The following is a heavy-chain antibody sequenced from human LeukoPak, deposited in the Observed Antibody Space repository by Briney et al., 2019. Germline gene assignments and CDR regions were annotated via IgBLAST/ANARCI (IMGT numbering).Heavy chain of an antibody. CDR3: AKDLGYNNYYDSSGYLAFDI. CDR1: GFTCSSYA. V-gene: IGHV3-23*01. J-gene: IGHJ3*02. CDR2: ISGSGGST. Sequence: GGSVRLSCAASGFTCSSYAMSWVRQAPGNGLEWVLAISGSGGSTYYADSVRGTFTISRDNSKNTLYLQMNSLSAEDTAVYYCAKDLGYNNYYDSSGYLAFDIWGQGTMVTASS. D-gene: IGHD3-22*01.